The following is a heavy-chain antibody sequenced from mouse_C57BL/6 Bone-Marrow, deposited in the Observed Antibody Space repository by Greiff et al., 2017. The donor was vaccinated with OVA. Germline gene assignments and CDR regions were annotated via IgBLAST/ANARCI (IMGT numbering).Heavy chain of an antibody. CDR2: IYPGDGDT. V-gene: IGHV1-82*01. Sequence: QVQLQQSGPELVKPGASVKISCKASGYAFSSSWMNWVKQRPGKGLEWIGRIYPGDGDTNYNGKFKGKATLTADKSSSTAYMQLSSLTSQDSAVYFCARSMVYYGSDWYFDVWGTGTTVTVSS. CDR1: GYAFSSSW. D-gene: IGHD1-1*01. J-gene: IGHJ1*03. CDR3: ARSMVYYGSDWYFDV.